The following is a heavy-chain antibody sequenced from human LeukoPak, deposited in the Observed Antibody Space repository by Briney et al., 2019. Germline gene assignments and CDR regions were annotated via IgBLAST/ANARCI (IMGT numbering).Heavy chain of an antibody. V-gene: IGHV1-18*01. J-gene: IGHJ4*02. CDR2: ISAYNGNT. Sequence: ASVKVSCKASGGTFSSYAISWVRQAPGQGLEWMGWISAYNGNTNYAQKLQGRVTMTTDTSTSTAYMELRSLRSDDTAVYYCARELKLGDFDYWGQGTLVTVSS. CDR3: ARELKLGDFDY. CDR1: GGTFSSYA. D-gene: IGHD7-27*01.